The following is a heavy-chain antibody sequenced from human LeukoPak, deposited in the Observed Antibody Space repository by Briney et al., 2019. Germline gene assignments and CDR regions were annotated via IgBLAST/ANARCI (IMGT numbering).Heavy chain of an antibody. CDR1: GYTFTGYY. D-gene: IGHD3-16*02. CDR2: INPNSGGT. CDR3: ARADYDYVWGSYRQYYFDY. J-gene: IGHJ4*02. Sequence: ASVKVSCKASGYTFTGYYMHWVRQAPGQGLEWMGWINPNSGGTNYAQKFQGRVTMTRDTSISTAYMELSRLRSDDTAVYYCARADYDYVWGSYRQYYFDYWGQGTLVTVSS. V-gene: IGHV1-2*02.